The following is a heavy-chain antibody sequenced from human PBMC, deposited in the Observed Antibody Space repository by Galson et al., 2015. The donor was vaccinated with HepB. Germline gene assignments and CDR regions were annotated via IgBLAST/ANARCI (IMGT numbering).Heavy chain of an antibody. CDR1: EDTFSNYW. CDR3: AAQKGKYINKWYYFDY. V-gene: IGHV5-51*01. CDR2: IYPGDSDT. J-gene: IGHJ4*02. Sequence: QSGAEVKKPGESLKISCKGSEDTFSNYWIAWVRQMPGKGLEWMGIIYPGDSDTRYSPPFQGQVTISADKSISTAYLQWSSLKASDNAIYYCAAQKGKYINKWYYFDYWGQGTLVTVSS. D-gene: IGHD2-15*01.